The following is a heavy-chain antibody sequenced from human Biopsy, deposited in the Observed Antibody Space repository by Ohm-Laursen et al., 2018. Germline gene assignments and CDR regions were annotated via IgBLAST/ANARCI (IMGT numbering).Heavy chain of an antibody. CDR1: GGSFKNYA. CDR2: IIPMFPTT. Sequence: GSSVKVSCKASGGSFKNYAVNWVRQAPGQGLEWVGGIIPMFPTTNYAQKFQCRVTITADKFRSTAYMEMNSLSSEDTAIYYCAFIVEPIATGEKDYYHYFGLDVWGQGTTVSVSS. J-gene: IGHJ6*02. V-gene: IGHV1-69*06. CDR3: AFIVEPIATGEKDYYHYFGLDV. D-gene: IGHD2-21*01.